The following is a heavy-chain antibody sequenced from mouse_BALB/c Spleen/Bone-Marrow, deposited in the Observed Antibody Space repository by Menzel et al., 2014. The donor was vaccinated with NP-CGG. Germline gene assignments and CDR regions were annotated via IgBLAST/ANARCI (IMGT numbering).Heavy chain of an antibody. J-gene: IGHJ2*01. D-gene: IGHD1-2*01. CDR1: GFNIKDTY. CDR3: ARYYYGYYFDY. V-gene: IGHV14-3*02. CDR2: IDPANGNT. Sequence: VQLQQSGAEPVKPGASVKLSCTASGFNIKDTYMHWVKQRPEQGLEWIGRIDPANGNTKYDPKFQGKATITADTSSNTAYLQLSSLTSEDTAVNYCARYYYGYYFDYWGQGTTLTVSS.